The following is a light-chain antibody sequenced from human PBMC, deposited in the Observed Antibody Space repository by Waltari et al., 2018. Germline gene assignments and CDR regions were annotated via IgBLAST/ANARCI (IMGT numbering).Light chain of an antibody. CDR1: QSLVHSDGNTY. V-gene: IGKV2-30*02. CDR2: KVY. J-gene: IGKJ3*01. Sequence: VVVTQSPLSLPVTLGQPASISCRSSQSLVHSDGNTYLNWFQQRPGQSPRRLIYKVYNRDSGVPDRFSGSGSGTDFTLKISRVEAEDVGVYYCMQGTHWPPFTFGPGTKVDIK. CDR3: MQGTHWPPFT.